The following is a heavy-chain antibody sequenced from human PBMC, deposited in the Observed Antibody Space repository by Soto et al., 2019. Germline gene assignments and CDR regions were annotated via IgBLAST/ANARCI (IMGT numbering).Heavy chain of an antibody. Sequence: PSETLSLTCAVYGGSFSGYYWSWIRQPPGKGLEWIGEINHSGSTNYNPSLKSRVTISLDMSKNQFSLKLSSVTAADTAVYYCARHDTTLAVAGDIDYWGQGTLVTVSS. CDR2: INHSGST. J-gene: IGHJ4*02. D-gene: IGHD6-19*01. CDR1: GGSFSGYY. CDR3: ARHDTTLAVAGDIDY. V-gene: IGHV4-34*01.